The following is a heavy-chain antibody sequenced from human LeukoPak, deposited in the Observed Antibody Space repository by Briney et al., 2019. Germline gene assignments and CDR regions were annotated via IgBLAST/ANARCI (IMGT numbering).Heavy chain of an antibody. V-gene: IGHV4-34*01. D-gene: IGHD1-7*01. CDR1: GGSFSNYY. CDR3: ARRWNYGRNYYIDV. CDR2: INDSGRI. J-gene: IGHJ6*03. Sequence: SETLSLTCAVYGGSFSNYYWSWIRQPPGKGLEWIGEINDSGRINYNPSLMSRVTVSVDTSKNQFSLRLTSVTATDTAVYYCARRWNYGRNYYIDVWGNGATVSSSS.